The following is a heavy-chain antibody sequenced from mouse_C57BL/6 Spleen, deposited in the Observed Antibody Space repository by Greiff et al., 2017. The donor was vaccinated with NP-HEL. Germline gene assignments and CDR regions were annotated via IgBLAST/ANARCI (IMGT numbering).Heavy chain of an antibody. D-gene: IGHD1-1*01. Sequence: VQLQESGPELVKPGASVKISCKASGYAFSSSWMNWVKQRPGKGLEWIGRIYPGDGDTNYNEKFKSKATLTVDKSSSTAYMQLSSLTSEDSAVYYCALLRYPYWGQGTLVTVSA. CDR2: IYPGDGDT. CDR3: ALLRYPY. V-gene: IGHV1-82*01. J-gene: IGHJ3*01. CDR1: GYAFSSSW.